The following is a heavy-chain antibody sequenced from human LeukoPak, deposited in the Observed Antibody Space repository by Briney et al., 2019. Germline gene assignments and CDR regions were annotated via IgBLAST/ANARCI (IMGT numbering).Heavy chain of an antibody. D-gene: IGHD3-22*01. Sequence: SVKVSCKASGGTFSSYAISWVRQAPGQGLEWMGRIIPTFGTANYAQKFRGRVTITTDESTSTAYMELSSLRSEDTAVYYCARAYYYDSSGWSFDYWGQGTLVTVSS. V-gene: IGHV1-69*05. CDR3: ARAYYYDSSGWSFDY. J-gene: IGHJ4*02. CDR2: IIPTFGTA. CDR1: GGTFSSYA.